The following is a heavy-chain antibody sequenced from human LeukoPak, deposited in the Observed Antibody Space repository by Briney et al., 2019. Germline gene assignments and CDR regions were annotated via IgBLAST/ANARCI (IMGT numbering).Heavy chain of an antibody. D-gene: IGHD6-6*01. J-gene: IGHJ6*03. Sequence: SETLSLTCAVYGGSFSGYYWSWIRQSPGKGLEWIGEINHSGSTNYNPSLKSRVTISVDTSKNQFSLKLSSVTAADTAVYYCARGRRIAARRHYYYMDVWGKGTTVTVSS. CDR1: GGSFSGYY. CDR2: INHSGST. V-gene: IGHV4-34*01. CDR3: ARGRRIAARRHYYYMDV.